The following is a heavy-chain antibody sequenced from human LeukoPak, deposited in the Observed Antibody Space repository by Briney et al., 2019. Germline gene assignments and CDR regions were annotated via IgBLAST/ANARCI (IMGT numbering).Heavy chain of an antibody. J-gene: IGHJ6*02. V-gene: IGHV3-7*01. CDR3: ARGRFFYGWGIDV. CDR1: GFTFSDFG. CDR2: IKGDETEK. Sequence: GGSLRLSCAASGFTFSDFGMNWVRQAPGKGLEWVAFIKGDETEKHYVDSLKGRFTISRDNAENSLSLQMNSLTVEDTAVYFCARGRFFYGWGIDVWGQGATVIVSS. D-gene: IGHD2/OR15-2a*01.